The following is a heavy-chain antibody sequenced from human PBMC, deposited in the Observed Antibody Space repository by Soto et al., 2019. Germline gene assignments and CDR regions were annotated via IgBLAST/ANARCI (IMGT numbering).Heavy chain of an antibody. CDR3: AKDSSPYYDFWSGYSSGPTDFDY. D-gene: IGHD3-3*01. J-gene: IGHJ4*02. Sequence: GGSLRLSCAASGFTFKNYAMSWVRQAPGKGLEWVSIISGSAGDTFYADSVKGRFTISRDNSKNTLYLQMNSLRAEDTAVYYCAKDSSPYYDFWSGYSSGPTDFDYWGQGTLVTVSS. V-gene: IGHV3-23*01. CDR2: ISGSAGDT. CDR1: GFTFKNYA.